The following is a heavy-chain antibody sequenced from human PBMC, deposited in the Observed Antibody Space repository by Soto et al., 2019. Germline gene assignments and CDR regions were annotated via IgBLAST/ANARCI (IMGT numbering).Heavy chain of an antibody. Sequence: QVQLVESGGGVVQPGRSLRLSCAASGFTFSSYGMHWVRQAPGKGLEWVAVIWYDGSNKYYADSVKGRFTISRDNSKNKLYLQMNSLRAEDTAVYYCARESAYCSGGSCYPGGAFDIWGQGTMVTVSS. CDR1: GFTFSSYG. D-gene: IGHD2-15*01. CDR3: ARESAYCSGGSCYPGGAFDI. V-gene: IGHV3-33*01. J-gene: IGHJ3*02. CDR2: IWYDGSNK.